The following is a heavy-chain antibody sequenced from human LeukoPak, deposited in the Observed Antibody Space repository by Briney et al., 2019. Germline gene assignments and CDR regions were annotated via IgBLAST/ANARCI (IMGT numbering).Heavy chain of an antibody. V-gene: IGHV3-48*02. CDR3: AREFGYCTGGVCYTNFDY. Sequence: PGGSLRLSCAASGFTFSSYSMNWVRQAPGKGLEWVSYISSSSSTIYYADSVKGRFTISRDNAKNSLYLQMNSLRDEDTAVYYCAREFGYCTGGVCYTNFDYWGQGTLVTVSS. D-gene: IGHD2-8*02. CDR1: GFTFSSYS. J-gene: IGHJ4*02. CDR2: ISSSSSTI.